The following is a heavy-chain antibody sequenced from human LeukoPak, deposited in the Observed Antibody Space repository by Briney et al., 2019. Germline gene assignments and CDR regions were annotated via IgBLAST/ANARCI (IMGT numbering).Heavy chain of an antibody. J-gene: IGHJ4*02. CDR3: AKAPNIVGATGFLDY. CDR2: ISGSGGST. D-gene: IGHD1-26*01. CDR1: GFTFSSYA. Sequence: GGSLRLSCAASGFTFSSYAMSWVRQAPGKGLEWVSAISGSGGSTYYADSVKGRFTIPRDNSKNTLYLQMNSLRAEDTAVYYCAKAPNIVGATGFLDYWGQGTLVTVSS. V-gene: IGHV3-23*01.